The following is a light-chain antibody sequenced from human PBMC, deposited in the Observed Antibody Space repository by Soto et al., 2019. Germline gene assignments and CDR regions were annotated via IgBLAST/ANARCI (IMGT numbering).Light chain of an antibody. CDR1: SSNIGAGFH. Sequence: QSVLTQPPSVSGAPGQRVTISCTGSSSNIGAGFHVLWYQQLPGTAPKLLIYANTNRPSGVPDRFSGSKSGTSASLAITGLQAEDEADYYCQSYDSSSWVFGGGTKVTVL. CDR2: ANT. J-gene: IGLJ3*02. V-gene: IGLV1-40*01. CDR3: QSYDSSSWV.